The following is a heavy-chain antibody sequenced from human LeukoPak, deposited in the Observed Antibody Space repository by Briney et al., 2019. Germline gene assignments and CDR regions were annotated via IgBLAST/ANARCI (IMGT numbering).Heavy chain of an antibody. CDR3: ARVAWPHYFDY. V-gene: IGHV3-7*01. J-gene: IGHJ4*02. D-gene: IGHD2-21*01. Sequence: PGGSLRLSCAASGFSFRSCWMSWVRQAPGKGLEWVANIKEDGSEKYYVDSVKGRFTISRDNAKNALYLQMNSLRAEDTAVYYCARVAWPHYFDYWGREPWSPSPQ. CDR1: GFSFRSCW. CDR2: IKEDGSEK.